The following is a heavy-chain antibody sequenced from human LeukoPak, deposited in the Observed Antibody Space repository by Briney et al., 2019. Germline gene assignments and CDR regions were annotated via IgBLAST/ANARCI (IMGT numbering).Heavy chain of an antibody. V-gene: IGHV1-69*05. CDR1: GGTFSSYA. CDR3: ASGYDLAGYNWFDP. Sequence: GASVKVSCKASGGTFSSYAISWVRQAPGQGLEWMGRIIPIFGTANYAQKFQGRVTITTDESTSTAYMELSSLRSEDTAVYYCASGYDLAGYNWFDPWGQGTLVTVPS. D-gene: IGHD5-12*01. J-gene: IGHJ5*02. CDR2: IIPIFGTA.